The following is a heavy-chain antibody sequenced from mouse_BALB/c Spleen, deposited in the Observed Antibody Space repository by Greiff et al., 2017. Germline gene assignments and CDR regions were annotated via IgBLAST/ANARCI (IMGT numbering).Heavy chain of an antibody. D-gene: IGHD2-2*01. Sequence: EVQLVESGGGLVKPGGSLKLSCAASGFTFSSYAMSWVRQTPEKRLEWVASISSGGSTYYPDSVKGRFTISRDNARNILYLQMSSLRSEDTAMYYCARGTYGYDDAMDYWGQGTSVTVSS. CDR2: ISSGGST. J-gene: IGHJ4*01. CDR1: GFTFSSYA. V-gene: IGHV5-6-5*01. CDR3: ARGTYGYDDAMDY.